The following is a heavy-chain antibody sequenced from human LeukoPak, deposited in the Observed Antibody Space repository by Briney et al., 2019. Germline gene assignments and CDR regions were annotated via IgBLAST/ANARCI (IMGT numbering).Heavy chain of an antibody. CDR1: GYTFTGYY. Sequence: ASVKVSCKASGYTFTGYYMHWVRQAPGQRLEWMGWINPNSGGTNYAQKFQGRVTMTRDTSINTAYMELSRLTSDDTAVYYCARRLSVFPPDYWGQGTLVTVSS. V-gene: IGHV1-2*02. J-gene: IGHJ4*02. CDR2: INPNSGGT. CDR3: ARRLSVFPPDY. D-gene: IGHD2-15*01.